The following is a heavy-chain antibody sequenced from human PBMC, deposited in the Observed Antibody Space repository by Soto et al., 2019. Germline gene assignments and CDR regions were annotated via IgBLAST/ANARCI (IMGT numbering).Heavy chain of an antibody. V-gene: IGHV1-18*01. D-gene: IGHD2-15*01. CDR1: GYTFTSYG. Sequence: VASVKVSCKASGYTFTSYGISWVRQAPGQGLEWMGWISAYNGNTNYAQKLQGRVTMTTDTSTSTAYMELRSLRSDDTAVYYCARDELRYCSGGSCPDDYWGQGTLVTVSS. CDR3: ARDELRYCSGGSCPDDY. J-gene: IGHJ4*02. CDR2: ISAYNGNT.